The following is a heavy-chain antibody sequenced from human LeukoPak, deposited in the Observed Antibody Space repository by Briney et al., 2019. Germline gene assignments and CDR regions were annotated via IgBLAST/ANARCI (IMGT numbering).Heavy chain of an antibody. D-gene: IGHD5-18*01. CDR1: GFTFSSYW. CDR3: ARDRNRGYSYGDAFDI. J-gene: IGHJ3*02. CDR2: IKQDGSEK. Sequence: GGSLRLSCAASGFTFSSYWMSWVRQAPGKGLEWVANIKQDGSEKYYVDSVKGQFTISRDNAKNSLYLRMNSLRAEDTAVYYCARDRNRGYSYGDAFDIWGQGTMVTVSS. V-gene: IGHV3-7*01.